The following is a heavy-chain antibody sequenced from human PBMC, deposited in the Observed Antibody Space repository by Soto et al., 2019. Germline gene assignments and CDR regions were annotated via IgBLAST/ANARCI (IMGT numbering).Heavy chain of an antibody. D-gene: IGHD3-22*01. Sequence: QVQLVQSGAEVKKPGSSVKVSCKASGGTLSNYGISWVRQAPGQGLEWMGGSIPVFGTPNYAQRFQGRVTITADESTTTVYMEVSSLTSEDTAVYYCGRGDATKIVVTTYYGMDVWGQGTTVSVSS. CDR2: SIPVFGTP. J-gene: IGHJ6*02. V-gene: IGHV1-69*12. CDR1: GGTLSNYG. CDR3: GRGDATKIVVTTYYGMDV.